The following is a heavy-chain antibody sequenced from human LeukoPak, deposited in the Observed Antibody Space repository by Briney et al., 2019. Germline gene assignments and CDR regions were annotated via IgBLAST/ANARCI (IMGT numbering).Heavy chain of an antibody. CDR2: ISYDESNK. Sequence: GGSLRLSCEASGFTFSSYGMHWVRQAPGKGLEWVAVISYDESNKNYADSVKGRFTISRDNSKNTPYLQMNSLRAEDTAVYFCAKYGSYNYFDTSPDYWGQGTLVTVSS. V-gene: IGHV3-30*18. CDR3: AKYGSYNYFDTSPDY. CDR1: GFTFSSYG. J-gene: IGHJ4*02. D-gene: IGHD3-22*01.